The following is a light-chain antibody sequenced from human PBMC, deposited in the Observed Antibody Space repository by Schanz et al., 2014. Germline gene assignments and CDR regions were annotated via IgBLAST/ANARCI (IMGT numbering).Light chain of an antibody. V-gene: IGKV3-20*01. CDR2: AAS. Sequence: EIVLTQSPDTLSLSPGERATLSCRASQRVDSSYLTWYQKKPGQAPRLVISAASRRATGIPDRFSGSGSGTDFTLTISRLDPEDFAVYYCQQYGSSPWTFGQGTKVEIK. J-gene: IGKJ1*01. CDR1: QRVDSSY. CDR3: QQYGSSPWT.